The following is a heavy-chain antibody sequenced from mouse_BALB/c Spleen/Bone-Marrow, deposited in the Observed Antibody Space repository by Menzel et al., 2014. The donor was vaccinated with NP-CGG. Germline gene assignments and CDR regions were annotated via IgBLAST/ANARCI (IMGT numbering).Heavy chain of an antibody. CDR3: ARSGSSGYHYYAMDY. Sequence: EVQLQQSGPSLVKPSQTLSLTCSVTGDSITSGYWNWIRKFPGDKLEYMGYISYSGSTYYNPSLKSRISITRDTSKNLYYLQLNSVTTKDTATYYCARSGSSGYHYYAMDYWGQGTSATVSS. J-gene: IGHJ4*01. CDR2: ISYSGST. V-gene: IGHV3-8*02. CDR1: GDSITSGY. D-gene: IGHD3-1*01.